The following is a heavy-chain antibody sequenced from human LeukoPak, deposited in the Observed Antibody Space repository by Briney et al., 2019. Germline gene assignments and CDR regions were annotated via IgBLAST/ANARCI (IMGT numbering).Heavy chain of an antibody. Sequence: SETPSLTCTVSGGSISSYYWSWIRQPPGKGLEWIGYIYYSGSTNYNPSLKSRVTISVDTSKNQFSLKLSSVTAADTAVYYCARERGNWFDPWGQGTLVTVSS. CDR1: GGSISSYY. V-gene: IGHV4-59*01. CDR3: ARERGNWFDP. CDR2: IYYSGST. J-gene: IGHJ5*02.